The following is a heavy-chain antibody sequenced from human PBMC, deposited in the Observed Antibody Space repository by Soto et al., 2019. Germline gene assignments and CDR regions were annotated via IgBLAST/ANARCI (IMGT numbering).Heavy chain of an antibody. V-gene: IGHV1-8*01. CDR2: INPNSGNT. D-gene: IGHD2-2*01. CDR1: GYTFTRCD. J-gene: IGHJ1*01. CDR3: AILYCSSTSRQRHRAY. Sequence: ASVKGCGRACGYTFTRCDSNWVGRATGHGLEWMGLINPNSGNTGYAQKVQGRVTMTRNTSISTAYMELSSLRSEDTAVYYCAILYCSSTSRQRHRAYSAQRTLDPVSS.